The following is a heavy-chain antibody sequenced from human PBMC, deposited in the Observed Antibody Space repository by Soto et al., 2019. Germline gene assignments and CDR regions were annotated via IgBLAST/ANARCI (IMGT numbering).Heavy chain of an antibody. J-gene: IGHJ4*02. D-gene: IGHD6-13*01. CDR2: ISGSVGTT. CDR3: AKVRESAAAGHFDS. V-gene: IGHV3-23*01. Sequence: PRLSSAASGFPFSAYAMSWVRQAAGKGLEWVSVISGSVGTTYYADSVKGRFTISRDNSKNTLYVQMNSLRAEDTAAYYCAKVRESAAAGHFDSWGQGTPVPVYS. CDR1: GFPFSAYA.